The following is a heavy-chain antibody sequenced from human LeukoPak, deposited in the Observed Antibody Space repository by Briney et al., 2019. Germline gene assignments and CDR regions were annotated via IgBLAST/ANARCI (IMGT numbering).Heavy chain of an antibody. Sequence: PSQTLSLTCTVSGGSISSGGYYWSWIRQHPGKGLQWIGYISNSGATNYNPSLKSRVSISAATSRNQISLRLTSVTAADTAVYYCARLRSSDYDMLNGYSWGLDSWGQGTLVTVAS. CDR1: GGSISSGGYY. CDR3: ARLRSSDYDMLNGYSWGLDS. V-gene: IGHV4-61*09. CDR2: ISNSGAT. D-gene: IGHD3-9*01. J-gene: IGHJ4*02.